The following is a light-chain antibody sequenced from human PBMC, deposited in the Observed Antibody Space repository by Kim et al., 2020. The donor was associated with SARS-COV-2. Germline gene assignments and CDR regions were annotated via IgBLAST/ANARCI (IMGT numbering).Light chain of an antibody. CDR3: QVWDSSSVV. CDR1: NIGSKS. V-gene: IGLV3-21*04. CDR2: CDS. Sequence: GAPGKTARSTCGGNNIGSKSVHWYQQKPGQAPVLVIYCDSDRPSGIPERFSGSNSGNTATLTISRVEAGDEADYYCQVWDSSSVVFGGGTQLTVL. J-gene: IGLJ2*01.